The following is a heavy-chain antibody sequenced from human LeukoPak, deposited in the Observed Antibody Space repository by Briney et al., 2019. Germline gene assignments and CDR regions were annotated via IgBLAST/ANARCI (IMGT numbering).Heavy chain of an antibody. CDR2: IQYDDSIE. J-gene: IGHJ4*01. V-gene: IGHV3-30*02. CDR3: AKDQGVVGPYDY. CDR1: GFTFSTFG. Sequence: GGSLRLSCAASGFTFSTFGMNWVRQAPDKGLEWVAFIQYDDSIEYYADSVKGRFTISRDNSKNTLYLQMNSLRGDDTAVYYCAKDQGVVGPYDYWGHGTLVTVSS.